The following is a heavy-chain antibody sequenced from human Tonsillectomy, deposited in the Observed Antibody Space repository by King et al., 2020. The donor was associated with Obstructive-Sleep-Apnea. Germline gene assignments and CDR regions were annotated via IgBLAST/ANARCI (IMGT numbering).Heavy chain of an antibody. CDR3: VKDPRRDGYNWLDY. J-gene: IGHJ4*02. CDR2: LSYNGNTI. V-gene: IGHV3-64D*09. Sequence: VQLVESGGGLVHPGGSLRLSCSGSGFTFSDYAMHWVRQAPGKRLECVSSLSYNGNTIYHADSVKGRFPISRDNSKNKLYLQMNSLRGEDTAVYYCVKDPRRDGYNWLDYWGQGTLVTVSS. D-gene: IGHD5-24*01. CDR1: GFTFSDYA.